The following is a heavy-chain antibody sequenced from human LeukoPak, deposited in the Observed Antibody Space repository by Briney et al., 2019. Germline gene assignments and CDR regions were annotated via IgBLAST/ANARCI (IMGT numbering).Heavy chain of an antibody. J-gene: IGHJ3*02. Sequence: SVKVSCKASGGTFSSYAISWVRQAPGQGLEWMGGIIPIFGTANYAQKFQGRVTITTDESTSTAYMELSSLRSEDTAVYYCARDGESIRDDPLGVAFDIWGQGTMVTVSS. V-gene: IGHV1-69*05. CDR1: GGTFSSYA. CDR2: IIPIFGTA. D-gene: IGHD3-16*01. CDR3: ARDGESIRDDPLGVAFDI.